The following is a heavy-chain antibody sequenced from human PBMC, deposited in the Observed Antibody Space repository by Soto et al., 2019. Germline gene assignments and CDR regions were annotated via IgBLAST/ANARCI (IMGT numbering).Heavy chain of an antibody. J-gene: IGHJ4*02. V-gene: IGHV3-11*06. D-gene: IGHD1-1*01. CDR2: ISGSISDT. CDR1: GFTFSDWY. CDR3: VKGVRQPDF. Sequence: GGSLRLSCAASGFTFSDWYMSWIRQAPGRGLEWVSYISGSISDTNYADSVKGRFTISRDNAKNSLYLQVNGLRAEDTAVYYCVKGVRQPDFWGRGTLVTVSS.